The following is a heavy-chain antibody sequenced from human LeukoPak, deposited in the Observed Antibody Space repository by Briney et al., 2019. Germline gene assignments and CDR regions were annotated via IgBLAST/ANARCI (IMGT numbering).Heavy chain of an antibody. J-gene: IGHJ3*02. V-gene: IGHV3-7*01. D-gene: IGHD6-19*01. Sequence: SGGSLRLSCAASGFGVSNYWMSWVRQAPGKGLEWVANIRQDGREKYYVDSVKGRFTISRDNADNSLYLQMDSLKVEDTAVYYCARYGNGEWLAHYAFDMWGQGTMVTVSS. CDR1: GFGVSNYW. CDR3: ARYGNGEWLAHYAFDM. CDR2: IRQDGREK.